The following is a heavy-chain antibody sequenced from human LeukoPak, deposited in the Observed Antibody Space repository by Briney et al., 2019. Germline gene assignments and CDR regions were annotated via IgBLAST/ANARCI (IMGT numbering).Heavy chain of an antibody. Sequence: KTSETLSLTCTVSGGSISSYYWSWIRQPAGKGLEWIGRIYTSGSTNYNPSLKSRVTISVDTSKNQFSLKLSSVTAADTAVYYCARTLGYCSGGSCAFDYWGQGTLVTVSS. CDR3: ARTLGYCSGGSCAFDY. CDR1: GGSISSYY. D-gene: IGHD2-15*01. V-gene: IGHV4-4*07. CDR2: IYTSGST. J-gene: IGHJ4*02.